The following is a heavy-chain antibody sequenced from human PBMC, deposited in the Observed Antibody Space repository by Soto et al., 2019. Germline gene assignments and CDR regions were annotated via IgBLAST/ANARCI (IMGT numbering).Heavy chain of an antibody. CDR2: IIPILGIA. J-gene: IGHJ4*02. D-gene: IGHD2-15*01. CDR1: GGTFSSYT. Sequence: QVQLVQSGAEVKKPGSSVKVSCKASGGTFSSYTISWVRQAPGQGLEWMGRIIPILGIANYAQKFQGRVTITADKSTSKAYMELSSLRSEDTAVYYCASLYCSGGSCYSYGYWGQGTLVTVSS. V-gene: IGHV1-69*02. CDR3: ASLYCSGGSCYSYGY.